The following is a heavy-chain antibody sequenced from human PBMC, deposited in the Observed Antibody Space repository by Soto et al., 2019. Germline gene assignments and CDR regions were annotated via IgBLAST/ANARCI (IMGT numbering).Heavy chain of an antibody. Sequence: TLSLTCTVSGGSIVSGGYCCVWIRQHPWSGLEWIGYIYYSGSTYYNPSLKSRVTISVDTSKNQFSLKLSSVTAADTAVYYCARDGSYYNGAWADYYGMDVWGQGTTVTVSS. CDR3: ARDGSYYNGAWADYYGMDV. CDR1: GGSIVSGGYC. J-gene: IGHJ6*02. V-gene: IGHV4-31*03. D-gene: IGHD3-10*01. CDR2: IYYSGST.